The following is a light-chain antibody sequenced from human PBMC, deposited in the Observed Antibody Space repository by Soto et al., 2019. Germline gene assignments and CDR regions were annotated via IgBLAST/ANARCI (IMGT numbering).Light chain of an antibody. CDR1: QSTSSD. J-gene: IGKJ1*01. V-gene: IGKV1-39*01. CDR2: AAS. Sequence: DTQMTQSPSSLSASVGVTVTITCRASQSTSSDSNSYQQKPAKPPKLLIYAASSLQSGVTSRFSGSGSGTDFTLTISSLQPEDFATYYCQQSYSTPQTFGQGTKVDSK. CDR3: QQSYSTPQT.